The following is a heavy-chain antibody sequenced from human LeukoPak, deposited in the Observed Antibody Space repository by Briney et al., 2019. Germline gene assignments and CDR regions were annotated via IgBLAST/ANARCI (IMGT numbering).Heavy chain of an antibody. CDR1: GFTFDDYG. D-gene: IGHD6-19*01. V-gene: IGHV3-20*04. CDR2: IHWNGGST. CDR3: AKDSLAVAGESYFDY. J-gene: IGHJ4*02. Sequence: SGGSLRISCAASGFTFDDYGMNWVRQAPGKGLEWVSGIHWNGGSTGYADSLKGRFTISRDNAKNSLYLQMNSVRAEDTALYYCAKDSLAVAGESYFDYWGQGTLVTVSS.